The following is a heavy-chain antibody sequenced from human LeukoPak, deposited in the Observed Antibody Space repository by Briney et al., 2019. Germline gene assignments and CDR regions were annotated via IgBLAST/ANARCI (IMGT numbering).Heavy chain of an antibody. J-gene: IGHJ5*02. CDR1: GYSISSDYY. V-gene: IGHV4-38-2*02. CDR3: ARMFRSSWYINWFDP. D-gene: IGHD6-13*01. Sequence: SETLSLTCTVSGYSISSDYYWGWIRQPPGKGLEWIASVSHSGSTYYNPSLKSRLTISVDTSKNQFSLKLNFVTAADTAMYYCARMFRSSWYINWFDPWGQGTLVTVSS. CDR2: VSHSGST.